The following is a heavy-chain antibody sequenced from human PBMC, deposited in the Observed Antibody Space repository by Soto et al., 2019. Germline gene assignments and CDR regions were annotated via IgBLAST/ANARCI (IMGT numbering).Heavy chain of an antibody. D-gene: IGHD3-10*01. Sequence: PSETLSLTCTVSGGSISSYNWSWIRQPPGKGLEWIGYIYYSGSTNYNPSLKSRVTISVDTSKNQFSLKLNSMTAADTAVYYCARHINGSGSTYCDYWGQGTLVTVSS. J-gene: IGHJ4*02. CDR1: GGSISSYN. V-gene: IGHV4-59*08. CDR2: IYYSGST. CDR3: ARHINGSGSTYCDY.